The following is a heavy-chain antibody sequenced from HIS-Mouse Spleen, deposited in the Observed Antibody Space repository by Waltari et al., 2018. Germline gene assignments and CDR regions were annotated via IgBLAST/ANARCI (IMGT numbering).Heavy chain of an antibody. Sequence: QLQLQESGPGLVKPSETLSLPCTVSGCAISSSSYQLGWIRHPPRKGLEWIGSIYYSGSTYYNPSLKSRVTISVDTSKNQFSLKLSSVTAADTAVYYCARAPTGFFEWFDAFDIWGQGTMVTVSS. D-gene: IGHD3-3*01. J-gene: IGHJ3*02. V-gene: IGHV4-39*07. CDR3: ARAPTGFFEWFDAFDI. CDR1: GCAISSSSYQ. CDR2: IYYSGST.